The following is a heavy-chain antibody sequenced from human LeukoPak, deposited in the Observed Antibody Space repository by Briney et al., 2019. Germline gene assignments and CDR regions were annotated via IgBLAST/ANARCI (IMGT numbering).Heavy chain of an antibody. Sequence: SVKVSCKASGGTFSSYAISWVRQAPGQGLEWMGRIIPILGIANYAQKFQGRVTITADKSTSTAYMELSSLRSEDTAVYYCARDGDYGDYGVYWGQGTLVTVSS. CDR3: ARDGDYGDYGVY. V-gene: IGHV1-69*04. CDR1: GGTFSSYA. J-gene: IGHJ4*02. D-gene: IGHD4-17*01. CDR2: IIPILGIA.